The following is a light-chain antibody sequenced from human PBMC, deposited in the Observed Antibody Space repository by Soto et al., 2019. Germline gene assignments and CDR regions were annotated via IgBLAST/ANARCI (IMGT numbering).Light chain of an antibody. J-gene: IGLJ1*01. V-gene: IGLV2-8*01. CDR2: EVS. Sequence: QSVLTQPPSASGSPGQSVTISCTGTSSDVGGYNYASWYQQHPGKAPKLMIYEVSKRPSGVPDRFSGSKSGNTASLTVSGLQAEDEADYYCAAWDDSLNGYVFGTGTKVTVL. CDR1: SSDVGGYNY. CDR3: AAWDDSLNGYV.